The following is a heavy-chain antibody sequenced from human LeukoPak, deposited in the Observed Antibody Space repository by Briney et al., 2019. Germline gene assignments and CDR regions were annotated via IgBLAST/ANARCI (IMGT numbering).Heavy chain of an antibody. CDR1: GLTFSSYE. Sequence: QPGGSLRLSCAASGLTFSSYEMNWVRQAPGKGLEWVSYISSTGSTISYADSVKGRFTISRDNAKNSLYLQMNSLRAEDTAVYYCARVYPITVAGTVSDHWGQGTLVTVSS. J-gene: IGHJ4*02. CDR2: ISSTGSTI. V-gene: IGHV3-48*03. D-gene: IGHD6-19*01. CDR3: ARVYPITVAGTVSDH.